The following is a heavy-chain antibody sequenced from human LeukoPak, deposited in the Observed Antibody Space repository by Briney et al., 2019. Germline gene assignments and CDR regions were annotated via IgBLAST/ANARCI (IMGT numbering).Heavy chain of an antibody. CDR3: AKDPGYSSSWSQFDY. CDR2: VSGSGGST. CDR1: GFTFSTYA. V-gene: IGHV3-23*01. D-gene: IGHD6-13*01. J-gene: IGHJ4*02. Sequence: PGGSLRLSCAASGFTFSTYAMSWVRQAPGKGLEWFSVVSGSGGSTYYADSVKGRFTVSRDNSKNTLYLQMTSLRAEDTAVYYCAKDPGYSSSWSQFDYWGQGTLVTVSS.